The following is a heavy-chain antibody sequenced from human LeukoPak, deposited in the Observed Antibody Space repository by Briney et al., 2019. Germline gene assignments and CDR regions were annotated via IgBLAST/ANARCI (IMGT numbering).Heavy chain of an antibody. CDR1: GYTFSSYA. CDR2: IIPIFGTA. J-gene: IGHJ5*02. D-gene: IGHD6-13*01. CDR3: AREIAAAGTMLGFDP. Sequence: SVKVSCKASGYTFSSYAISWVRQAPGRGLEWMGGIIPIFGTANYAQKFQGRVTITADKSTSTAYMELSSLRSEDTAVYYCAREIAAAGTMLGFDPWGQGTLVTVSS. V-gene: IGHV1-69*06.